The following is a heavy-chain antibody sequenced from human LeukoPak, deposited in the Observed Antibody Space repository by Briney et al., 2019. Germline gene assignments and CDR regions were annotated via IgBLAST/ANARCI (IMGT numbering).Heavy chain of an antibody. CDR2: INPNSGGT. D-gene: IGHD2-8*01. V-gene: IGHV1-2*02. Sequence: GASVKVSCKASVYTFTGYYMHWVRQAPGQGLEWMGWINPNSGGTNYAQKFQGRVTMTRGTSISTAYMELSKLRSDDTAVYYCASAQTTNGAFDIWGQGTMVTVSS. J-gene: IGHJ3*02. CDR1: VYTFTGYY. CDR3: ASAQTTNGAFDI.